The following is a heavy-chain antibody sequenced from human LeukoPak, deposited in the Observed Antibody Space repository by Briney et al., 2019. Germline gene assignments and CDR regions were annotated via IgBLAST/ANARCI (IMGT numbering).Heavy chain of an antibody. D-gene: IGHD4-17*01. CDR1: GGTFNSYA. CDR3: ARDRLDYGGPYTLDS. Sequence: ASVKVSCKASGGTFNSYAISWVRQAPGQGLEWVGRIIPVLDMANHAEDFQARVTITADKSTSTAYMELSSLRSEDTAVYYCARDRLDYGGPYTLDSWGQGTLVTVSS. V-gene: IGHV1-69*04. CDR2: IIPVLDMA. J-gene: IGHJ4*02.